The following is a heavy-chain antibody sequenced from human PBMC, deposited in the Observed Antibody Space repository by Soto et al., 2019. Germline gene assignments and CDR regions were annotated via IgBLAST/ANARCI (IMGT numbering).Heavy chain of an antibody. CDR2: ISGSGGST. CDR3: AKDPNSGYGERKYFQH. J-gene: IGHJ1*01. CDR1: GFTFSSYA. V-gene: IGHV3-23*01. Sequence: GGSLRLSCAASGFTFSSYAMSWVRQAPGKGLEWVSAISGSGGSTYYADSVKGRFTISRDNSKNTLYLQMNSLRAEDTAVYYCAKDPNSGYGERKYFQHWGQGTLVTVSS. D-gene: IGHD4-17*01.